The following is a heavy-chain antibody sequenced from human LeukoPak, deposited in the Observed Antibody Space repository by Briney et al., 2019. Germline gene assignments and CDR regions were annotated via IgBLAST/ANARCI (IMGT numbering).Heavy chain of an antibody. D-gene: IGHD3-22*01. Sequence: PGGSLRLSCVAYGFTLTDYYMSWIRQAPGRGLEWVSDISGSGRNVYYGDSVKGRFTISRDNAKNSLYLQMNNLRAEDTAVYHCARSIGYYYTMDVWGQGTTVTVSS. CDR2: ISGSGRNV. J-gene: IGHJ6*02. CDR1: GFTLTDYY. CDR3: ARSIGYYYTMDV. V-gene: IGHV3-11*01.